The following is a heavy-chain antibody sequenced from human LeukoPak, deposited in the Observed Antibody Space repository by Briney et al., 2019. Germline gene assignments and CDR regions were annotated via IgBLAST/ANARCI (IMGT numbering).Heavy chain of an antibody. D-gene: IGHD3-3*01. V-gene: IGHV3-7*03. Sequence: GGSLRLSCAASGFTFSSYWMSWVRQAPGKGLEWVANIKQDGSDKYYVDSVKGRFTISRDNAKNSLYLQINSLRAEDTAVYYCARGRGYVLRFLEWLCYFDYWGQGTLVTVSS. J-gene: IGHJ4*02. CDR1: GFTFSSYW. CDR2: IKQDGSDK. CDR3: ARGRGYVLRFLEWLCYFDY.